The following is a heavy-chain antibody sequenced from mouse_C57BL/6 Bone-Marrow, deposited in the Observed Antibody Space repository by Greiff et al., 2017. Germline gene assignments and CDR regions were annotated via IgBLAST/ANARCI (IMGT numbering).Heavy chain of an antibody. D-gene: IGHD2-4*01. CDR3: ARKDDYDELLAMDY. CDR1: GYTFTDYY. V-gene: IGHV1-26*01. J-gene: IGHJ4*01. CDR2: INPNNGGT. Sequence: EVQLQQSGPELVKPGASVKISCKASGYTFTDYYMNWVKQSHGKSLEWIGDINPNNGGTSYNQKFKGKATLTVDKSSSTAYMELRSLTSEDSAVYYCARKDDYDELLAMDYWGQGTSVTVSS.